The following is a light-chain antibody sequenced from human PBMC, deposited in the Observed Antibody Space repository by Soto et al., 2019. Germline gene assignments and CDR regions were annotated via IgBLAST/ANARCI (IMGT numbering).Light chain of an antibody. CDR2: DVT. J-gene: IGLJ2*01. Sequence: QSALTQPPSASGSPGQSVTISCTGTSRDVGGYNYVSWYQQHPGKAPKLMIYDVTKRPSGVPDRFSGSKSGNTASLTVSGLQAEDEADYYCTSFAGTNNFVVFGGGTKLTDL. CDR3: TSFAGTNNFVV. V-gene: IGLV2-8*01. CDR1: SRDVGGYNY.